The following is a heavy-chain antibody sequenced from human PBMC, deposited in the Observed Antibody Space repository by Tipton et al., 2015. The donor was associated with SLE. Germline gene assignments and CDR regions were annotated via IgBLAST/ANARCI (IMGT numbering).Heavy chain of an antibody. V-gene: IGHV4-59*08. CDR1: GGSISSHY. Sequence: TLSLTCTVSGGSISSHYWSWIRQPAGTGLEWMAYIHYSGSTNYNPSPKSRVPISIDTSKNQFSLKLRSGTAADTAVYYCARGGFGELSYWGQGTLVTVSS. D-gene: IGHD3-10*01. CDR3: ARGGFGELSY. J-gene: IGHJ4*02. CDR2: IHYSGST.